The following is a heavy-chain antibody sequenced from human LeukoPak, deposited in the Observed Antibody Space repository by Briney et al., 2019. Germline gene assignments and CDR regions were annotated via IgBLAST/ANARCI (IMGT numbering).Heavy chain of an antibody. CDR3: ARQKWEQQGRDYYFYGLDV. D-gene: IGHD1-26*01. Sequence: SETLSLTCAISAGSISSSNRWSWVRQSPVKGLEWIGEIYLYGTTNYNPSLKSRVTMSVGRSKNQFSLKLSSVTAADTAVYYCARQKWEQQGRDYYFYGLDVWGPGTTVTVSS. V-gene: IGHV4-4*02. J-gene: IGHJ6*02. CDR1: AGSISSSNR. CDR2: IYLYGTT.